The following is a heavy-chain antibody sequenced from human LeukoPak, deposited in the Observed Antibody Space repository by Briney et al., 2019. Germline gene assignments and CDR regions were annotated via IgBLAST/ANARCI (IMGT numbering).Heavy chain of an antibody. D-gene: IGHD3-10*01. J-gene: IGHJ4*02. V-gene: IGHV4-31*03. CDR1: GGSISSGGYY. CDR3: AYYYGSGSYYYFDY. CDR2: IYYSGTT. Sequence: SEALSLTCTVSGGSISSGGYYWSWIRQYPGNGLEWIGDIYYSGTTDYNPSLKSRVSISVDTSKNQFSLKLSSVTAADTAVYYCAYYYGSGSYYYFDYWGQGILVTVSS.